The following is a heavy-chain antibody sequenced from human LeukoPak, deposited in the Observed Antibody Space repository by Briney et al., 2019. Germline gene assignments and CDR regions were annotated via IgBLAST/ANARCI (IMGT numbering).Heavy chain of an antibody. CDR3: ANLDY. J-gene: IGHJ4*02. CDR1: GFTFNNFA. Sequence: GGSLRLSCSASGFTFNNFAMSWVRQAPGKGLEWVSTISGSGSSTYYADSVKGRFTISRDNSKNTVYLQMNSLRAEDTAIYYCANLDYWGQGTLVTVSS. V-gene: IGHV3-23*01. CDR2: ISGSGSST.